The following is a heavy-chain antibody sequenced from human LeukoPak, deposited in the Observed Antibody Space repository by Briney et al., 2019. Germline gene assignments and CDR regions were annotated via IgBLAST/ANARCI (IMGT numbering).Heavy chain of an antibody. Sequence: GRSLRLSCAASGFTFSSYAMHWVRQAPGKGLEWVSAISGSGGTTYYADSVKGRFTISRDNSKNTLYLQMNSLRAEDTAVYYCAKGRDILTPWSYRGQGALVTVSS. CDR1: GFTFSSYA. V-gene: IGHV3-23*01. CDR3: AKGRDILTPWSY. J-gene: IGHJ4*02. D-gene: IGHD3-9*01. CDR2: ISGSGGTT.